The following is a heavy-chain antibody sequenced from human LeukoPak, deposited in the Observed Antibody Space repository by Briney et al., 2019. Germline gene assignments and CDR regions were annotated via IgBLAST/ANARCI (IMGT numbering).Heavy chain of an antibody. CDR2: INHSGST. D-gene: IGHD5-24*01. V-gene: IGHV4-34*01. CDR1: GGSISSYY. Sequence: SETLSLTCTVSGGSISSYYWSWIRQPPGKGLEWIGEINHSGSTNYNPSLKSRVTISVDTSKNQFSLKLSSVTAADTAVYYCARQGSMATITFVHGGFDYWGQGTLVTVSS. J-gene: IGHJ4*02. CDR3: ARQGSMATITFVHGGFDY.